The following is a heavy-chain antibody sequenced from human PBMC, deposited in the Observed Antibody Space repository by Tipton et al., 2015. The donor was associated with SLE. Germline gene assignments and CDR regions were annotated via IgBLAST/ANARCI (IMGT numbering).Heavy chain of an antibody. V-gene: IGHV3-64*01. Sequence: GSLRLSCAASGFTFSSYAMHWVRQAPGKGLEYVSTFSSSGGSTYYANSVKGRFTISRDNSKNTLYLQMGSLRAEDMAVYYCAREFGGGDYYYYMDVWGKGTTVTVSS. CDR2: FSSSGGST. CDR3: AREFGGGDYYYYMDV. D-gene: IGHD2-21*01. J-gene: IGHJ6*03. CDR1: GFTFSSYA.